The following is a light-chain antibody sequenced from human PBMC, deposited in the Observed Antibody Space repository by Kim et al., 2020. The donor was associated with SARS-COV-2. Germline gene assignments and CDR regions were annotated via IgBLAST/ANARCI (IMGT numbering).Light chain of an antibody. J-gene: IGLJ2*01. CDR3: QVWDSSSDHRV. CDR1: DIESKR. CDR2: YNN. V-gene: IGLV3-21*04. Sequence: SYELTQPPSLSVAPGKTARIICGGDDIESKRVHWYQQKPGQAPVLVIYYNNDRPSGIPERFSGSSSGNTATLTISRVEAGDEVDYYCQVWDSSSDHRVFGGGTKLTVL.